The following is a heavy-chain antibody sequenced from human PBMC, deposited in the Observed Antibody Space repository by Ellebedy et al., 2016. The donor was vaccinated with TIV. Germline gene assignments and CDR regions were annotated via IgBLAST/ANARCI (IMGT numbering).Heavy chain of an antibody. CDR2: ISGSNT. CDR1: GFTFSNYA. V-gene: IGHV3-23*01. Sequence: GESLKISCAASGFTFSNYAMCWVRQAPGKGLEWVSTISGSNTYYADSVRGRLTISRDNSRNTLYLQMSSLRAEDTAVYYCGKEILVVVTPALDHWGQGTLVTVSS. D-gene: IGHD3-22*01. CDR3: GKEILVVVTPALDH. J-gene: IGHJ4*02.